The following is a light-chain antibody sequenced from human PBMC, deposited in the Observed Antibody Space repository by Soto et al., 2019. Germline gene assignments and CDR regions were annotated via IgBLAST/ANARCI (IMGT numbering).Light chain of an antibody. CDR2: WAS. J-gene: IGKJ1*01. Sequence: DIVMTQSPDSLAVSLGESATINCKPSQSVLYSSNNENYLAWYQQKPGQPPKLLIYWASTRESGVPDRFSGSGSGTDFTLTISSLQAEDVAVYYCQQYYRPWTFGQGTKVEIK. V-gene: IGKV4-1*01. CDR3: QQYYRPWT. CDR1: QSVLYSSNNENY.